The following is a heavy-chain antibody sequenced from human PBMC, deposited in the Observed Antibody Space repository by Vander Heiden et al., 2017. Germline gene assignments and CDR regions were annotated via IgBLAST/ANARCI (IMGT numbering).Heavy chain of an antibody. CDR1: GSTLSSYA. Sequence: QVQLVASGGGVVQPGRSLRLSCAASGSTLSSYAMHWVRQAPGKGLEWVAVISYDGSNKYYADSVKGRFTISRDNSKNTLYLQMNSLRAEDTAVYYCARDGEIAAAGQRGWFDPWGQGTLVTVSS. CDR3: ARDGEIAAAGQRGWFDP. CDR2: ISYDGSNK. V-gene: IGHV3-30-3*01. D-gene: IGHD6-13*01. J-gene: IGHJ5*02.